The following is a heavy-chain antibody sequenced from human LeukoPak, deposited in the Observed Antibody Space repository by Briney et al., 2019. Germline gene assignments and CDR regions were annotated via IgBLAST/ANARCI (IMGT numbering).Heavy chain of an antibody. V-gene: IGHV1-58*01. CDR1: GFTFTTFA. J-gene: IGHJ1*01. D-gene: IGHD2-15*01. CDR2: IVVDGGNT. Sequence: GTSVKVSCKASGFTFTTFAVQWVRQARGQRLEWIGWIVVDGGNTHYAQKFQERVDIITDRSTNTVFMELSSLRSEDTAVYYCARDSSDIRSLIAHWGQGTLVTVSS. CDR3: ARDSSDIRSLIAH.